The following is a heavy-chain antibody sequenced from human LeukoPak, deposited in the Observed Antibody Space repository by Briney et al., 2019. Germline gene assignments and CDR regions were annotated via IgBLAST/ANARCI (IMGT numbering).Heavy chain of an antibody. J-gene: IGHJ3*02. Sequence: GSLRLSCAASGFTFSSYAMHWVRQAPGKGLEWVAVISYDGSNKYYADSVKGRFTISRDNSKNTLYLQMNSLRAEDTAVYYCARDSETPSYYYDSSGLGYGSAFDIWGQGTMVTVSS. CDR3: ARDSETPSYYYDSSGLGYGSAFDI. V-gene: IGHV3-30*04. CDR2: ISYDGSNK. D-gene: IGHD3-22*01. CDR1: GFTFSSYA.